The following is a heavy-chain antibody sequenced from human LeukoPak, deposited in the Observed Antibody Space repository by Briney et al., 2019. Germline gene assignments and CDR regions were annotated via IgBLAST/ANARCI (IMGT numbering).Heavy chain of an antibody. CDR2: INLNNGGT. CDR1: GYTFTGSY. J-gene: IGHJ5*02. CDR3: ARTAGGSGRWGDNWFDP. V-gene: IGHV1-2*02. D-gene: IGHD3-10*01. Sequence: GASVKVSCKASGYTFTGSYMHWVRQAPGQGLEWVGWINLNNGGTNHAQKFQGRVTMTSDTSISTAYMELSSLRFDDTAVHYCARTAGGSGRWGDNWFDPWGQGTLVTVSS.